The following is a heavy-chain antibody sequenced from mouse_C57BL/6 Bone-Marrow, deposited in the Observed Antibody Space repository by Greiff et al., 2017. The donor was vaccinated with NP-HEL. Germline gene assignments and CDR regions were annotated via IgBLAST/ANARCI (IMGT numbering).Heavy chain of an antibody. CDR1: GFTFSSYG. J-gene: IGHJ4*01. Sequence: EVQLVESGGDLVKPGGSLKLSCAASGFTFSSYGMSWVRQTPDKRLEWVATISSGGSYTYYPDSVKGRFTISRDNAKNTLYLQMSSLKSEDTAMYYCARRLYPLAMDYWGQGTSVTVSS. V-gene: IGHV5-6*01. CDR2: ISSGGSYT. CDR3: ARRLYPLAMDY. D-gene: IGHD1-1*01.